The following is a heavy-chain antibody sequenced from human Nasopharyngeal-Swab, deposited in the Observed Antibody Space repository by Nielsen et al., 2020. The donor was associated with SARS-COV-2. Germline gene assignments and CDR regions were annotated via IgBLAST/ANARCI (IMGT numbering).Heavy chain of an antibody. D-gene: IGHD3-3*01. Sequence: GESLKISCAASGFTFSNYNMNWVRQAPGKGLEWVASISSSSNYMNYADSVKGRFTISRDNAKNSLYVQMNSLRAEDTAVYYCARELRFLDWLFPSDYYAMDVWGQGTTVTVSS. J-gene: IGHJ6*02. V-gene: IGHV3-21*01. CDR2: ISSSSNYM. CDR3: ARELRFLDWLFPSDYYAMDV. CDR1: GFTFSNYN.